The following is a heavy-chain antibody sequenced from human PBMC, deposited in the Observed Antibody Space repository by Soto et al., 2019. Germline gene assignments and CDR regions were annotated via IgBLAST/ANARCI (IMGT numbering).Heavy chain of an antibody. D-gene: IGHD2-21*02. V-gene: IGHV1-69*01. CDR1: GGGTLSNDG. J-gene: IGHJ4*02. CDR2: IIPFFGTP. Sequence: QVHLVQSGADVRKSGSSVRVSCTASGGGTLSNDGISWVRQAPGQGLEWLGRIIPFFGTPDYSQSFQGRLTITADASTGTVYMDQRSLKSDDTAVYYCAREVVTETTWGSFDSWGQGTLVTVSS. CDR3: AREVVTETTWGSFDS.